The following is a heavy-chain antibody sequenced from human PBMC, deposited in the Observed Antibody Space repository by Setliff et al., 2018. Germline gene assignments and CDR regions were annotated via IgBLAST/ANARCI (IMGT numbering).Heavy chain of an antibody. D-gene: IGHD1-26*01. Sequence: PSETLSLTCAVYGESFSGYFWSWIRQTPEKGLEWIGEISHSGNTNYNPSFKSRVTISIDTSKNQFSLKVNSVTAADTAVYYCARRIVGAVDGFDIWGQGTMVTVSS. CDR3: ARRIVGAVDGFDI. V-gene: IGHV4-34*01. CDR2: ISHSGNT. J-gene: IGHJ3*02. CDR1: GESFSGYF.